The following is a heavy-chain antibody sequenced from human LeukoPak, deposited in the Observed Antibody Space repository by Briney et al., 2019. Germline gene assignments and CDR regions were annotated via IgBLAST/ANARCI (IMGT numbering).Heavy chain of an antibody. D-gene: IGHD3-22*01. Sequence: ASVKVSCKASGGTFSSYAISWVRQAPGQGLEWMGGIIPIFGTANYAQKFQGRVTITTDESTSTAYMELSSLRSEDTAVYYCARDLGYYDSSGYFDYWGQGTLVTVSS. CDR2: IIPIFGTA. J-gene: IGHJ4*02. CDR1: GGTFSSYA. CDR3: ARDLGYYDSSGYFDY. V-gene: IGHV1-69*05.